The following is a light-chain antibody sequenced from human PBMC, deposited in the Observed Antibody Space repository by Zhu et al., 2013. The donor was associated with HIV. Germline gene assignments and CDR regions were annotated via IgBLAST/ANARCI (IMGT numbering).Light chain of an antibody. V-gene: IGKV3-20*01. Sequence: EVVLTQSPATLSVSPGERATLSCWASRNINTNLAWYQQKPGQAPRLLIYDSSRRATGIPDRFSGSGSGTDFTLRISRLEPEDFALYYCQQYAKSPVTFGGGTTVEVK. CDR1: RNINTN. CDR2: DSS. CDR3: QQYAKSPVT. J-gene: IGKJ4*01.